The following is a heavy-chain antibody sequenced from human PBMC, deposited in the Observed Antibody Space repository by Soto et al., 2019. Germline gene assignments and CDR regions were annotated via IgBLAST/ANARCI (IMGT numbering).Heavy chain of an antibody. CDR3: ARGKDGRRAGTYYFDMDV. D-gene: IGHD1-1*01. V-gene: IGHV3-7*01. J-gene: IGHJ6*03. CDR1: GFSFRDYW. Sequence: EEQLVESGGGLVQPGGSLRHSCAASGFSFRDYWVTWVRQAPGKGLDWVANIKQDGSEKYYLDSLKGRFTISRDNAKNSVYLLMDSLRAEDTAVYYCARGKDGRRAGTYYFDMDVWGKGTTVTVSS. CDR2: IKQDGSEK.